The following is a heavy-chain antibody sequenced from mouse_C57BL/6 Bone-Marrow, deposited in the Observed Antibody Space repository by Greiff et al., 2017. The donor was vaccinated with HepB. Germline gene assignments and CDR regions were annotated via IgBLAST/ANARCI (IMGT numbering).Heavy chain of an antibody. V-gene: IGHV1-78*01. CDR2: IYPRDGST. CDR1: GYTFTDHT. CDR3: AKGGLLPYYFDY. Sequence: VKLQESDAELVKPGASVKISCKVSGYTFTDHTIHWMKQRPEQGLEWIGYIYPRDGSTKYNEKFKGKATLTADKSSSTAYMQPNSLTSEDSAVYFCAKGGLLPYYFDYWGQGTTLTVSS. D-gene: IGHD2-10*01. J-gene: IGHJ2*01.